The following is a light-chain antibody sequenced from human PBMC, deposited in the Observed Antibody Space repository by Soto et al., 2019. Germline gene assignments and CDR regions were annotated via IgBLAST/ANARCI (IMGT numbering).Light chain of an antibody. CDR3: QQYHAYSIT. V-gene: IGKV1-5*03. CDR2: KAS. CDR1: QNIDSY. J-gene: IGKJ5*01. Sequence: DIQMTQSPSALSASVGDRVTITCRASQNIDSYLAWYQQKPGKAPKVLIYKASTLASGVPSRLSGSGSGTEFTLTISSLQPDDFATYCCQQYHAYSITFGQGTRLEI.